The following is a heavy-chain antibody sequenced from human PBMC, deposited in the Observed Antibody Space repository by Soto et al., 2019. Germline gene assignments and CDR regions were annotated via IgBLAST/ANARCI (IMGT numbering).Heavy chain of an antibody. J-gene: IGHJ4*02. CDR2: ISYDGSNK. V-gene: IGHV3-30*18. CDR1: RFTFSGYG. Sequence: QVQLVESGGGVVQPGRSLRLSCAASRFTFSGYGMHWVRQAPGKGLEWVAAISYDGSNKFYADSVKGRFTISRDNSKNTXXVQMNSLRAEDTAVYYCAKGGRAYCGGDCRYYFDYWGQGTLVTVSS. CDR3: AKGGRAYCGGDCRYYFDY. D-gene: IGHD2-21*02.